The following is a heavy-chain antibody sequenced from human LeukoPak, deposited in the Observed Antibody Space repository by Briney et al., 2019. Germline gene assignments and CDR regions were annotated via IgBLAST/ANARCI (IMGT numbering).Heavy chain of an antibody. J-gene: IGHJ4*02. CDR1: GGSISSYY. V-gene: IGHV4-59*01. CDR3: ARQATMAVYYFDY. Sequence: SETLSLTCTVSGGSISSYYWSWIRQPPGKGLEWIGYIYYSGSTNYNPSLKSRVTISVDTSENQFSLKLSSVTAADTAVYYCARQATMAVYYFDYWGQGTLVTVSS. CDR2: IYYSGST. D-gene: IGHD4/OR15-4a*01.